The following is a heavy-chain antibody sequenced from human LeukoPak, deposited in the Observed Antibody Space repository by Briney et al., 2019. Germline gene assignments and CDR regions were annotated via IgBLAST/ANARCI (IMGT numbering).Heavy chain of an antibody. CDR1: GFTFSSYA. CDR3: AKDSSYDFWSGYYIGFVAGSRYGMDV. Sequence: QAGGSLRLSCAASGFTFSSYAMSWVRQAPGKGLEWVSAISGSGGSTYYADSVKGRFTISRDNSKNTLYLQMNSLRAEDTAVYYCAKDSSYDFWSGYYIGFVAGSRYGMDVWGQGTTVTVSS. D-gene: IGHD3-3*01. V-gene: IGHV3-23*01. CDR2: ISGSGGST. J-gene: IGHJ6*02.